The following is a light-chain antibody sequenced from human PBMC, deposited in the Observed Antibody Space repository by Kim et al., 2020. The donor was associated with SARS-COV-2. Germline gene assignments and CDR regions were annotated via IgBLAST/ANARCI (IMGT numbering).Light chain of an antibody. CDR2: LGS. J-gene: IGKJ4*01. CDR1: QSLRHSNGYNY. CDR3: MQALQTPLT. Sequence: PTSLSCMSSQSLRHSNGYNYMDWNLQKPVQSPQLLIYLGSNRATGVPDRFRGSGSGTDFTLKISRVEAAEVGVYYCMQALQTPLTSGGGTKVDIK. V-gene: IGKV2-28*01.